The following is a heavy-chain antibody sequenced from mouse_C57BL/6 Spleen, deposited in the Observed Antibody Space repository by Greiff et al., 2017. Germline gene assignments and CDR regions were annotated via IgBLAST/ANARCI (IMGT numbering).Heavy chain of an antibody. J-gene: IGHJ3*01. Sequence: EVKLVESGPGMVKPSQSLSLTCTVTGYSITSGYDWHWIRHFPGTNLEWMGNISYSGSTNYNPSLQSRISITHDTSTNQFFLKLNSVTPEDTATYYCARAFYYGSFAYWGQGTLVTVSA. D-gene: IGHD1-1*01. CDR1: GYSITSGYD. V-gene: IGHV3-1*01. CDR2: ISYSGST. CDR3: ARAFYYGSFAY.